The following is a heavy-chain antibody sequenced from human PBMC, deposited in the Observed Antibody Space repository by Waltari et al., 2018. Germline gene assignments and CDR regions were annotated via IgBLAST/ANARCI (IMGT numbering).Heavy chain of an antibody. CDR2: VNPSSGGA. J-gene: IGHJ4*02. CDR1: GSPFIDYY. V-gene: IGHV1-2*02. D-gene: IGHD2-15*01. CDR3: ARDGGFDF. Sequence: QVQLVQSGTEVKKYGASVQVCRKATGSPFIDYYMHWVRQAPGQGLDWRGWVNPSSGGAKYAQNFQGRVTMTRDTSSRTVYIELSRLTYDDTAMYYCARDGGFDFWGQGTLVSVSS.